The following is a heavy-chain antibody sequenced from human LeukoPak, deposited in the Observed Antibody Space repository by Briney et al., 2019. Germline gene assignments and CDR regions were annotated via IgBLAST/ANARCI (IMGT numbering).Heavy chain of an antibody. J-gene: IGHJ3*02. Sequence: GGSLGLSCAASGFTFSKYAMSWVRQAPGKGLEWVSGISGSGDNTYYADSVKGRFTISRDNSKNTLHLQMNSLRAEDTAVYYCAKGTNFYGSGIYYNDVFDIWGQGTMVTVSS. D-gene: IGHD3-10*01. CDR3: AKGTNFYGSGIYYNDVFDI. CDR2: ISGSGDNT. V-gene: IGHV3-23*01. CDR1: GFTFSKYA.